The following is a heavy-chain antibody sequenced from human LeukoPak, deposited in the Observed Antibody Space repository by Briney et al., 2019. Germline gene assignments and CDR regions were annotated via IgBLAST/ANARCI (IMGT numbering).Heavy chain of an antibody. CDR1: GFTVSSNY. CDR2: IYSGGST. V-gene: IGHV3-66*01. CDR3: AKAAWEGVVVPAAMSLYYFDY. J-gene: IGHJ4*02. D-gene: IGHD2-2*01. Sequence: PGGSLRLSCAASGFTVSSNYMSWVRQAPGKGLEWVSIIYSGGSTYYSDSVRGRFTISIDNSKNTLYLQMNSLRAEDTAVYYCAKAAWEGVVVPAAMSLYYFDYWGQGTLVTVSS.